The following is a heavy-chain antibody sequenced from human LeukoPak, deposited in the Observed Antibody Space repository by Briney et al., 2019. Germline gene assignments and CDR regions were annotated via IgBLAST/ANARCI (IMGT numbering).Heavy chain of an antibody. Sequence: GGSLRLSCAASGFTFSSYSMNWVRQAPGKGLEWVSSISSSSSYIYYADSVKGRFTISRDNAKNSLYLQMNSLRAEDTAVYYCARVGGYSYGYSDYFDYWGQGTLVTVSS. V-gene: IGHV3-21*01. CDR2: ISSSSSYI. CDR1: GFTFSSYS. J-gene: IGHJ4*02. CDR3: ARVGGYSYGYSDYFDY. D-gene: IGHD5-18*01.